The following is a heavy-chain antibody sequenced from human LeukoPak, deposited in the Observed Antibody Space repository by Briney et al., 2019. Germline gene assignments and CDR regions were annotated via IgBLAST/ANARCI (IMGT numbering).Heavy chain of an antibody. V-gene: IGHV3-23*01. J-gene: IGHJ6*03. Sequence: GGSLRLSCAASGFTFSSYGMSWVRQAPGKALEWVSGISSGGGSTHYADSVKGRFTISRDNSKNTLYLQMNSLRAEDTAVYYCAKDRGGGYYYYYMDVWGKGTTVTISS. CDR2: ISSGGGST. D-gene: IGHD3-16*01. CDR3: AKDRGGGYYYYYMDV. CDR1: GFTFSSYG.